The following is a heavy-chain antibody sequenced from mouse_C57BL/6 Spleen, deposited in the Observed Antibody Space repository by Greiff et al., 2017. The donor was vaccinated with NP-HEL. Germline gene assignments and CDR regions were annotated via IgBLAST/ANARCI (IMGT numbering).Heavy chain of an antibody. J-gene: IGHJ1*03. CDR1: GFTFSSYG. Sequence: EVKLVESGGDLVKPGGSLKLSCAASGFTFSSYGMSWVRQTPDKRLEWVATISSGGSYTYYPDSVKGRFTISRDNAKNTLYLQMSSLKSEDTAMYYCARYYGSSPYWYFDVWGTGTTVTVSS. D-gene: IGHD1-1*01. CDR3: ARYYGSSPYWYFDV. CDR2: ISSGGSYT. V-gene: IGHV5-6*01.